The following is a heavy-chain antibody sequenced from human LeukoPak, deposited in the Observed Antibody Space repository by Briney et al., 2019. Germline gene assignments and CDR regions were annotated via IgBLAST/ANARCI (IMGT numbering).Heavy chain of an antibody. Sequence: SETLSLTCTVSGGSVSSSSYHWGWIRQPPGKGLEWIGSVFYSGSTYYNPSLKSRVTISVDTSKNQFSLKLSSVTAADTAVYYCAREDSYGTSWGQGTLVTVSS. D-gene: IGHD5-18*01. CDR3: AREDSYGTS. V-gene: IGHV4-39*07. CDR1: GGSVSSSSYH. J-gene: IGHJ5*02. CDR2: VFYSGST.